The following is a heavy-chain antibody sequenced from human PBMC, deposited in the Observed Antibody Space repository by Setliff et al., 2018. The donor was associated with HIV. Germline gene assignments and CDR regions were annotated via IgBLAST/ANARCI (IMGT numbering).Heavy chain of an antibody. V-gene: IGHV4-59*01. CDR2: ISNTGST. D-gene: IGHD3-22*01. CDR3: ARDVARFDYDTGGYYVSHFDY. CDR1: GGSISSYY. J-gene: IGHJ4*02. Sequence: SETLSLTCTVSGGSISSYYWSWIRQPAGKGLEWIGYISNTGSTKYNPSLKSRVTIAGDTSKNQFSVRLTSVTAADTAVYFCARDVARFDYDTGGYYVSHFDYWGQGIQVTVSS.